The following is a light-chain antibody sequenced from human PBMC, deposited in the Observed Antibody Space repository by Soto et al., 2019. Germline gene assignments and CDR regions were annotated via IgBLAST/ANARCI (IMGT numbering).Light chain of an antibody. Sequence: IQLTQAPSSLSASVGDSVTITSQASRGIRSYLAWYEQKQGKAPKFXVYSASTLQSGVPSRFSGSGSRTDFTLTISSLQPEDSATYDCQQLNSYPQTFGQGTRLENK. CDR1: RGIRSY. CDR2: SAS. CDR3: QQLNSYPQT. J-gene: IGKJ5*01. V-gene: IGKV1-9*01.